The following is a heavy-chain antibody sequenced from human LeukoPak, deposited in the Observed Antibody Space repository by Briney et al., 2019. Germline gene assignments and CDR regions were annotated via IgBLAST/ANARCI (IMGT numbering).Heavy chain of an antibody. D-gene: IGHD3-22*01. CDR1: GGSISSGDYY. V-gene: IGHV4-61*08. CDR3: AREDSYYYDSSGYPDAFDI. Sequence: SETLSLTCTVSGGSISSGDYYWSWIRQPPGKGLEWIGYIYYSGSTNYNPSLKSRVTISVDTSKNQFSLKLSSVTAADTAVYYCAREDSYYYDSSGYPDAFDIWGQGTMVTVSS. J-gene: IGHJ3*02. CDR2: IYYSGST.